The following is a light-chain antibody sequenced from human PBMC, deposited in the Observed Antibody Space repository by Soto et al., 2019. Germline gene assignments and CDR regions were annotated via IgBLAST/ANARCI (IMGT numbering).Light chain of an antibody. J-gene: IGKJ2*01. CDR1: QSVSSIY. V-gene: IGKV3-20*01. CDR3: QQYGGSPPYT. CDR2: RAS. Sequence: EIVLTQSPGTLSLSPGERATLSCRASQSVSSIYLAWYQQKPGQAPRLLIYRASSRATGIPDRFSGSGSGTDFTLTISRLEPEDFAVYYCQQYGGSPPYTLGQGTELEIK.